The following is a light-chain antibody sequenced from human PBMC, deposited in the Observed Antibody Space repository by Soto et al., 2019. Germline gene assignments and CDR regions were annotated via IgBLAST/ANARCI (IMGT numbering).Light chain of an antibody. Sequence: QTVVTQPPSVSGAPGQRVTISCTGSGSNIGAHYDVHWYQQVPGTAPKLVIYASTNRPSGVPDRFSGYKSGTSASLAITGLQAEDEAVYYCSSYTTSTTQVFGGGTKVTVL. CDR3: SSYTTSTTQV. CDR1: GSNIGAHYD. J-gene: IGLJ2*01. V-gene: IGLV1-40*01. CDR2: AST.